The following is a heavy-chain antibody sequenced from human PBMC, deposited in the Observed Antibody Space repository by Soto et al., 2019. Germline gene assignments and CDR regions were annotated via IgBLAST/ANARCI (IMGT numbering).Heavy chain of an antibody. CDR1: GYSFTSYW. J-gene: IGHJ6*02. CDR3: ASEGRGYYYYGMDV. D-gene: IGHD3-10*01. CDR2: IDPSDSYT. V-gene: IGHV5-10-1*01. Sequence: GESLKIPCKGSGYSFTSYWISWVRQMPGKGLEWMGRIDPSDSYTNYSPSFQGHVTISADKSISTAYLQWSSLKASDTAMYYCASEGRGYYYYGMDVWGQGTTVTVSS.